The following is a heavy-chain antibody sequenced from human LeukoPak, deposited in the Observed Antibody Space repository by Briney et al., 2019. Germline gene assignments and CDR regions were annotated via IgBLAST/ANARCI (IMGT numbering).Heavy chain of an antibody. J-gene: IGHJ4*02. V-gene: IGHV3-23*01. Sequence: GGSLRLSCAASGFTFSSYDMHWVRQAPGKGLEWISVITGTGGGGNKTYYAESVKGRFSISRDDSKNTLFLQMHNLRPDDTAVYFCATTVTLDFWGQGTLVLVSS. CDR2: ITGTGGGGNKT. CDR1: GFTFSSYD. D-gene: IGHD1-1*01. CDR3: ATTVTLDF.